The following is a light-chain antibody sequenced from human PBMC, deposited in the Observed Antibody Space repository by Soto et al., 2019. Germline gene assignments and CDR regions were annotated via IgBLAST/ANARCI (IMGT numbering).Light chain of an antibody. V-gene: IGLV2-23*02. CDR2: EVN. CDR1: SSDVGSFNL. CDR3: CSYAGSRWV. J-gene: IGLJ3*02. Sequence: QSVLTQPASVSGSPGQSITFSCTGSSSDVGSFNLVSWYQQYPGKAPKLILYEVNKRPSGVSSRFSGSKSGNTASLTISGLQAEDEADYYCCSYAGSRWVFGGGTKLTVL.